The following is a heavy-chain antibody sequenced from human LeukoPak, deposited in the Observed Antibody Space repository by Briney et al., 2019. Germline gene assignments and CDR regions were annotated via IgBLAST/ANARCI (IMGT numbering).Heavy chain of an antibody. CDR3: ASCGGDCYSYWYFDL. V-gene: IGHV4-61*02. D-gene: IGHD2-21*02. Sequence: KPSETLSLTCTVSGGSISSGSYYWSWIRQPAGKGLEWIGRIYTSGSTNYNPSLKSRVTISVDTSKNQFSLKLSSVAAADTAVYYCASCGGDCYSYWYFDLWGRGTLVTVSS. CDR2: IYTSGST. CDR1: GGSISSGSYY. J-gene: IGHJ2*01.